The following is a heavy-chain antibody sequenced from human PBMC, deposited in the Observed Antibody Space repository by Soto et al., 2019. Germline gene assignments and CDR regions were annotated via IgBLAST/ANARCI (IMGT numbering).Heavy chain of an antibody. V-gene: IGHV1-69*13. D-gene: IGHD6-13*01. CDR3: ARGGQQLTKAHFDY. Sequence: SVKVSCKASGGTFSSYAISWVRQAPGQGLEWMGGIIPIFGTANYAQKFQGRVTITADESTSTAYMELSSLRSEDTAVYYCARGGQQLTKAHFDYWGREPWSPSPQ. J-gene: IGHJ4*02. CDR2: IIPIFGTA. CDR1: GGTFSSYA.